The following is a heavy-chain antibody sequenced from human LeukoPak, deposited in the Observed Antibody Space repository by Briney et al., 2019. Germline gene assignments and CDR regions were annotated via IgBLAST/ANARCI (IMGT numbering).Heavy chain of an antibody. J-gene: IGHJ4*02. V-gene: IGHV3-23*01. D-gene: IGHD6-13*01. CDR2: ISRRGGTT. CDR3: ARAGDASWYDY. Sequence: GGSLRLSCAASGFTLSTYTMGWVRQAPGEGLEWVSDISRRGGTTSYTESVMGRFTISRDDSKNTLYLQMNSLRAEDTATYYCARAGDASWYDYWGQGTLVTVSS. CDR1: GFTLSTYT.